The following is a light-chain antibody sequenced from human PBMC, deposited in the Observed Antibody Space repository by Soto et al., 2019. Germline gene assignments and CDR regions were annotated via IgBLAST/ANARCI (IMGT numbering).Light chain of an antibody. CDR2: AAS. CDR3: QLYGGSHLFS. J-gene: IGKJ2*01. V-gene: IGKV3-20*01. CDR1: QSISSIY. Sequence: EIVLTQSPGTLSLSPGEGGTLSCRASQSISSIYLAWYQQKPGQSPRLLFYAASSRATGVPDRFSGSGSGTDFTLTISRLEPEDFAVYYCQLYGGSHLFSFGQGTKLEIK.